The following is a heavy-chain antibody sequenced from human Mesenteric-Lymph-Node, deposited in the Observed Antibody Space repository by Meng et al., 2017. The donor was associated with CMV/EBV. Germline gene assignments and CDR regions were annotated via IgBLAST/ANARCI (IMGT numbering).Heavy chain of an antibody. V-gene: IGHV3-33*06. J-gene: IGHJ2*01. CDR1: GFTFSSYF. CDR2: IWYDGSNK. D-gene: IGHD1-26*01. Sequence: GESPKISCAASGFTFSSYFMHWVRQAPGKGLEWVTVIWYDGSNKYYADSVKGRFTISRDNSKNTVYLQMNSLRAEDTAVYYCAKDFGNYQSYYYFDLWGRGTLVTVSS. CDR3: AKDFGNYQSYYYFDL.